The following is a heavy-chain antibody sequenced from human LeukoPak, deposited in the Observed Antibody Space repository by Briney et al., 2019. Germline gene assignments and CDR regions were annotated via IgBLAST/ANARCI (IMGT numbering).Heavy chain of an antibody. Sequence: ASVKVSCKASGYTFTSYGISWVRQAPGQGLEWMGWISAYNGNTNYAQKLQGRVTMTTDTSTSTAYMELRSLRSDDTAVYYCARDDGLVPAGTWFDPWGQGTLVTVSS. J-gene: IGHJ5*02. D-gene: IGHD2-2*01. CDR1: GYTFTSYG. CDR3: ARDDGLVPAGTWFDP. V-gene: IGHV1-18*01. CDR2: ISAYNGNT.